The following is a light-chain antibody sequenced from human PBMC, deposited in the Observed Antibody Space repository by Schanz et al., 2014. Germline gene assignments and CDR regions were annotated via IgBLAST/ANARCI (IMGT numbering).Light chain of an antibody. Sequence: QSALTQPASVSGSPGQSITISCTGTSSDVGNYNLVSWYQHHPGKAPKLMVYEDTKRPSGISNRFSGSKSGNTASLTISGLQAEDEADYYCCSYAGSSTFFFGGGTKLTVL. J-gene: IGLJ2*01. CDR2: EDT. CDR3: CSYAGSSTFF. CDR1: SSDVGNYNL. V-gene: IGLV2-23*01.